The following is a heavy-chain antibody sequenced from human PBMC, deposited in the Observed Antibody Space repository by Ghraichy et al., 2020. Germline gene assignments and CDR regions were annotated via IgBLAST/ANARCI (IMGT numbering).Heavy chain of an antibody. J-gene: IGHJ4*02. V-gene: IGHV3-66*01. Sequence: GGSLRLSCAASGFTVSSNYMSWVRQAPGKGLEWVSVIYSGGSTYYADSVKGRFTISRDNSKNTLYLQMNSLRAEDTAVYYCARIGSGNHSYYFDYWGQGTLVTVSS. CDR2: IYSGGST. CDR3: ARIGSGNHSYYFDY. CDR1: GFTVSSNY. D-gene: IGHD1-14*01.